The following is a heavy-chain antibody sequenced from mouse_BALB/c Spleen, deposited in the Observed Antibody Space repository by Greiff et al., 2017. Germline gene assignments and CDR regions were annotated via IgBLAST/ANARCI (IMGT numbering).Heavy chain of an antibody. V-gene: IGHV5-17*02. CDR1: AFTFSSFG. J-gene: IGHJ3*01. D-gene: IGHD2-3*01. Sequence: EVKLMESGGGLVQPGGSRKLSCAASAFTFSSFGMHWVRQAPEKGLEWVAYISSGSSTIYYADTVKGRFTISRDNPKNTLFLQMTSLRSEDTAMYYCARKGDGYYGWFAYWGQGTLVTVSA. CDR2: ISSGSSTI. CDR3: ARKGDGYYGWFAY.